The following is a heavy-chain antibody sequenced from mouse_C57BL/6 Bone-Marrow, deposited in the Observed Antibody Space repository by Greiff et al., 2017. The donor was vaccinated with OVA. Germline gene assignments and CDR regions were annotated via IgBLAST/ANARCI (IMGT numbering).Heavy chain of an antibody. V-gene: IGHV5-12*01. CDR1: GFTFSDYY. J-gene: IGHJ2*01. CDR2: ISNGGGST. Sequence: VKLMESGGGLVQPGGSLKLSCAASGFTFSDYYMYCVRQTPEKRLEWVAYISNGGGSTYYPDPVKGRFTISRDNAKNTLYLQMSRLKSEDTAMYYCARTGTGYFDYWGQGTTLTVSS. CDR3: ARTGTGYFDY. D-gene: IGHD4-1*01.